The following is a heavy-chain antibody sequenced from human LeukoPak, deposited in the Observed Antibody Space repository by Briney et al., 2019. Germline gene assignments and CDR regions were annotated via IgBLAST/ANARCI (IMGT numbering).Heavy chain of an antibody. CDR2: TNPSGGST. Sequence: ASVKVSCKASGYTFTSYYMHWERQAPGRWLELMGITNPSGGSTSYAQKFQGRVTMTRDTSTSTVYMELSSLRSEDTAVYYCARSPVVVPAAITRDWFDPWGQGTLVTVSS. V-gene: IGHV1-46*01. J-gene: IGHJ5*02. CDR3: ARSPVVVPAAITRDWFDP. CDR1: GYTFTSYY. D-gene: IGHD2-2*01.